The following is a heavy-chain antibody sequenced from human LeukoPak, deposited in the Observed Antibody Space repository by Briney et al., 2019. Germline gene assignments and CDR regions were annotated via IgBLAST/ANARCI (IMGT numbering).Heavy chain of an antibody. CDR1: GFTFSSYA. CDR2: ISGSGGST. J-gene: IGHJ3*02. V-gene: IGHV3-23*01. D-gene: IGHD6-19*01. CDR3: ARAMRQWLATDAFDI. Sequence: GGSLRLSCAASGFTFSSYAMSWVRQAPGKGLEWVSAISGSGGSTYYADSVKGRFTISRDNSKNTLYLQMNSLRAEDTAVYYCARAMRQWLATDAFDIWGQGTMVTVSS.